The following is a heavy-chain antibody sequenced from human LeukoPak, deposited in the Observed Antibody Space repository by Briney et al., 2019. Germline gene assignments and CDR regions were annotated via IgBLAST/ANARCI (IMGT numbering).Heavy chain of an antibody. CDR3: AKNVGDTAMAYNWLDP. Sequence: PGKSLRLSCAASGFIFSSYGMHWVRQAPGKGLEWVAVISYDGSNKYYADSVKGRFTVSRDNSKNTLYLQMNSLRAEDTAVYYCAKNVGDTAMAYNWLDPWGQGTLVTVSS. CDR1: GFIFSSYG. V-gene: IGHV3-30*18. CDR2: ISYDGSNK. D-gene: IGHD5-18*01. J-gene: IGHJ5*02.